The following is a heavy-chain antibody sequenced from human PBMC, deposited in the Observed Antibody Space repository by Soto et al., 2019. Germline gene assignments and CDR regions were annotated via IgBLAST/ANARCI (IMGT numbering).Heavy chain of an antibody. CDR1: GGTFSSYA. V-gene: IGHV1-69*13. CDR2: IIPIFGTA. Sequence: GASVKVSCKASGGTFSSYAISWVRQAPGQGPEWMGGIIPIFGTANYAQKFQGRVTITADESTSTAYMELSSLRSEDTAVYYCARDLEVDCSSTSCYYNWFDPWGQGTLVTVSS. CDR3: ARDLEVDCSSTSCYYNWFDP. D-gene: IGHD2-2*01. J-gene: IGHJ5*02.